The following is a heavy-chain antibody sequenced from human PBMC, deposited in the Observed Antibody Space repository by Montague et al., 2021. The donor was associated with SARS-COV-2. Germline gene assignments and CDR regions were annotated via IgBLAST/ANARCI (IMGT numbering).Heavy chain of an antibody. D-gene: IGHD6-25*01. J-gene: IGHJ4*02. CDR1: GDSIMTTDC. Sequence: SETLSLTCAVSGDSIMTTDCWSWVRQPPGKGLEWIGEIYQGASTNYNPSLKSRVTMSVDRSKNQVSLELYSVTAADTAVYYCARVFRGQRLAFDFWGQGALVIVSS. CDR3: ARVFRGQRLAFDF. CDR2: IYQGAST. V-gene: IGHV4-4*02.